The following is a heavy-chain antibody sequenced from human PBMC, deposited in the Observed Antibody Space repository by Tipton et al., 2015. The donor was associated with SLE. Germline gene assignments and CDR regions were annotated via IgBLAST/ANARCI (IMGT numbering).Heavy chain of an antibody. V-gene: IGHV3-33*06. D-gene: IGHD6-13*01. CDR1: GFTFSSYG. CDR3: AKEGAGYSSSWYSDYYYGMDV. CDR2: IWYDGSNK. J-gene: IGHJ6*02. Sequence: SLRLSCAASGFTFSSYGMHWVRQAPGKGLEWVAVIWYDGSNKYYADSVKGRFTISRDNSKNTLYLQMNSLRAEDTAVYYCAKEGAGYSSSWYSDYYYGMDVWGQGTTVTVSS.